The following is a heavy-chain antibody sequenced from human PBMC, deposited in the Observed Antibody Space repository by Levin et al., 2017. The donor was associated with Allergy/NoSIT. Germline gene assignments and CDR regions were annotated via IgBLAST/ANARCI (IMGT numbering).Heavy chain of an antibody. Sequence: GGSLRLSCAASGFTFSSYGMHWVRQAPGKGLEWVAVIWYDGSNKYYADSVKGRFTISRDNSKNTLYLQMNSLRAEDTAVYYCARVGYCSSTSCYSAYYGMDVWGQGTTVTVSS. D-gene: IGHD2-2*01. CDR1: GFTFSSYG. V-gene: IGHV3-33*01. CDR2: IWYDGSNK. J-gene: IGHJ6*02. CDR3: ARVGYCSSTSCYSAYYGMDV.